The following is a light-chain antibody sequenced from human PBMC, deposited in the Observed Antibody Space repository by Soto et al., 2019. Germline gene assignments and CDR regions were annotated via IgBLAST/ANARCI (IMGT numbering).Light chain of an antibody. V-gene: IGKV3-20*01. CDR3: QQYGSSPLT. CDR2: GAS. CDR1: QSVSSYY. Sequence: IVLTQSPCTLSLSPGERATLSCRASQSVSSYYLAWYQQKPGQAPRLLIYGASSRATGIPDRFSGSGSGTDFTLTISRLEPEDFAVYYCQQYGSSPLTFGGGTKVDIK. J-gene: IGKJ4*01.